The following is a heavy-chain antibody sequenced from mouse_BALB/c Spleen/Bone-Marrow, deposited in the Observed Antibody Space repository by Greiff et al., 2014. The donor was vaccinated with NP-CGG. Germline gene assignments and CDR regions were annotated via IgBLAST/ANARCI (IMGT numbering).Heavy chain of an antibody. CDR2: IYPGGGDT. CDR1: GYTFTSYW. D-gene: IGHD1-1*01. V-gene: IGHV1-87*01. CDR3: ARALHYYGSSYGAMDY. J-gene: IGHJ4*01. Sequence: VQLQQSGAELARPGASVKLSRKASGYTFTSYWMQWIKQRPGQGLEWIGAIYPGGGDTRFTQKFKGKATLTADKSSSTAYMQLSSLASEDSAVYYCARALHYYGSSYGAMDYWGQGTSVTVSS.